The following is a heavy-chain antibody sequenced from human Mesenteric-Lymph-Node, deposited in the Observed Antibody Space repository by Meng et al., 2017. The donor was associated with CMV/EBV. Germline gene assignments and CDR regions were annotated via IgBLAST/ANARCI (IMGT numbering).Heavy chain of an antibody. J-gene: IGHJ6*02. CDR2: IYYSGST. CDR3: ARRMRFLEYFYGMDV. D-gene: IGHD3-3*01. V-gene: IGHV4-38-2*01. Sequence: ESLKISCAASGFTFSDYYMSWIRQAPGKGLEWIGSIYYSGSTYYNPSLKSRVTISVDTSKNQFSLKLSSVTAADTAVYYCARRMRFLEYFYGMDVWGQGTTVTVSS. CDR1: GFTFSDYY.